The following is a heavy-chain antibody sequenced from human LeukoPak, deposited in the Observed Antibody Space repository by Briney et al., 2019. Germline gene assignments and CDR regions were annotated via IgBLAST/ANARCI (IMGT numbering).Heavy chain of an antibody. J-gene: IGHJ4*02. Sequence: ASVKVSCKASGYTFTGYHMHWVRQALGQGLEWMGRINPNSGDTNYAQKFQGRVTMTRDTSISTAYMELSRLRSDDTAVYYCARDYCSSTSCLFDYWGQGTLVTVSS. CDR2: INPNSGDT. V-gene: IGHV1-2*06. CDR1: GYTFTGYH. D-gene: IGHD2-2*01. CDR3: ARDYCSSTSCLFDY.